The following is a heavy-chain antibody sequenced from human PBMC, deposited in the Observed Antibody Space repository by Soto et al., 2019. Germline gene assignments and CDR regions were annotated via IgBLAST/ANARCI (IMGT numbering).Heavy chain of an antibody. CDR2: ISGSGGST. CDR3: GSNLGYCSSTSCYPNFDY. J-gene: IGHJ4*02. V-gene: IGHV3-23*01. D-gene: IGHD2-2*01. CDR1: GFTFSSYA. Sequence: GGSLRLSCAASGFTFSSYAMSWVRQAPGKGLEWVSAISGSGGSTYYADSVKGRFTISRDNSKNTLYLQMNSLRAEDTAVYYCGSNLGYCSSTSCYPNFDYWGQGTLVTVSS.